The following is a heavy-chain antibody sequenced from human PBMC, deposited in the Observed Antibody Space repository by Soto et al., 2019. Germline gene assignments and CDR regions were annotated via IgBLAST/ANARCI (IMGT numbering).Heavy chain of an antibody. CDR3: ARDSPLRDWADYYGMDV. CDR1: GGSISSGGYY. Sequence: PSETLSLTCTVSGGSISSGGYYWSWIRQHPGKGLELIGYIYYSGSTYYNPSLKSRVTISVDTSKNQFSLKLSSVTAADTAVYYCARDSPLRDWADYYGMDVWGQGTTVTVSS. CDR2: IYYSGST. V-gene: IGHV4-31*03. J-gene: IGHJ6*02. D-gene: IGHD3-9*01.